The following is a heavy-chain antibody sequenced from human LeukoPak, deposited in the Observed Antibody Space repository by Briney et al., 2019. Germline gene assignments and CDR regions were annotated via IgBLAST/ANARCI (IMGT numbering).Heavy chain of an antibody. V-gene: IGHV3-30*02. CDR2: IRYDGSNK. Sequence: GGSLRLSCAASGLTFSSYGMHWVRQAPGKGLEWVAFIRYDGSNKYYADSVKGRFTISRDNSKNTLYLQMNSLRAEDTAVYYCAKDDLREDDAFDIWGQGTMVTVSS. CDR3: AKDDLREDDAFDI. J-gene: IGHJ3*02. CDR1: GLTFSSYG.